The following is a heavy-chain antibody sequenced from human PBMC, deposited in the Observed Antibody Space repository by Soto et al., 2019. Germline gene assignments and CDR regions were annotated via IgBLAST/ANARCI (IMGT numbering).Heavy chain of an antibody. CDR1: GFTFSSYW. CDR3: LRGNSGYGNFDY. Sequence: PVGSLRPSCAASGFTFSSYWMHWVRQAPGKGLVWVSRIKGDGSETNYADSVKGRFTISRDNAKNTLYLQLNSLRAEDTAVYYCLRGNSGYGNFDYWGQGTRVTVSS. V-gene: IGHV3-74*01. D-gene: IGHD5-12*01. CDR2: IKGDGSET. J-gene: IGHJ4*02.